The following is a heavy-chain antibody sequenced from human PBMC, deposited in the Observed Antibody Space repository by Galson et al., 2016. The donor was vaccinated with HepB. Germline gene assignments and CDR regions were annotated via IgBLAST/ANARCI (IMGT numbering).Heavy chain of an antibody. CDR3: IPTVSFGSGPYSIQV. CDR1: GFTFSNAW. J-gene: IGHJ6*02. CDR2: IKSKTDGGNT. D-gene: IGHD3-3*01. V-gene: IGHV3-15*01. Sequence: SLRLSCAASGFTFSNAWMTWVRQAPGKGLEWVGHIKSKTDGGNTAHAAPVKGRFTISRDHSKNTLYLEMNSLKIEDTAVYYCIPTVSFGSGPYSIQVWGQGTTVTVSS.